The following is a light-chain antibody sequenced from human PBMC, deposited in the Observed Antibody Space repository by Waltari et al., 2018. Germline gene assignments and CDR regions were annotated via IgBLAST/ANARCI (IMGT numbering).Light chain of an antibody. CDR3: MQALQAPLT. J-gene: IGKJ4*01. CDR2: LVS. CDR1: RSLIHNKYNF. Sequence: DIVMTHSPLYLPVTPGEPASVSCRSSRSLIHNKYNFLDWYFQKPGQSPQLLIYLVSNGAAGVPDIFSGRGSGTDFTLTISRVEAEDVGVYYCMQALQAPLTVGGGTTVEI. V-gene: IGKV2-28*01.